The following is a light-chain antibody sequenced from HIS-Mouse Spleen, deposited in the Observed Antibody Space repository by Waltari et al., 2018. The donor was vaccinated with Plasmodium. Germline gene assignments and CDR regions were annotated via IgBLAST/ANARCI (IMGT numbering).Light chain of an antibody. CDR1: QGISSY. V-gene: IGKV1-9*01. CDR3: QQLNSYLFT. CDR2: AAS. Sequence: DIQLTQSPSFLSASVGDRVTITCRASQGISSYLAWYQQKPGKAPKLLIYAASTLQSGVPSRFSGSGSGTEFTITISSLQPEDFATYYCQQLNSYLFTFGPGTKVDIK. J-gene: IGKJ3*01.